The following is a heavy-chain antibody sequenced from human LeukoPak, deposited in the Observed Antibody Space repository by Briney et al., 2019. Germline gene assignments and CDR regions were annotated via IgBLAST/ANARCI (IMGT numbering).Heavy chain of an antibody. CDR1: GGSISSSSYF. CDR2: IYYSGST. D-gene: IGHD3-22*01. J-gene: IGHJ4*02. V-gene: IGHV4-39*01. CDR3: ISIYDSSGR. Sequence: SETLSLTCSDSGGSISSSSYFWGWIRQPPGKGLEWIGSIYYSGSTYYNPSLKSRVTISVDTSKNQFSLKLSSVTAADTAVYYCISIYDSSGRWGQGTLVTVSS.